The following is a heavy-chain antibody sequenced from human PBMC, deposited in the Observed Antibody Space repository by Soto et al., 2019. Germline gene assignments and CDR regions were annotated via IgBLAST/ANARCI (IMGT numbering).Heavy chain of an antibody. D-gene: IGHD6-6*01. J-gene: IGHJ4*02. CDR3: ARLEGLASSSYYFDF. V-gene: IGHV4-39*01. CDR2: IYYCGNT. CDR1: GDSINSDKYY. Sequence: QLQESGPGLVKPSETLSLTCSVSGDSINSDKYYWGWIRQPPGKGLEWIGSIYYCGNTYYNPSLQTRVTISVVKSKSQFSLRLNSVTSSASAVYFCARLEGLASSSYYFDFWGQGAQVTVSS.